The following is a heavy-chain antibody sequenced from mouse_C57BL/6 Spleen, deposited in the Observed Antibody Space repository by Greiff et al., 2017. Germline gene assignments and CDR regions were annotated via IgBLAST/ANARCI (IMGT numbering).Heavy chain of an antibody. V-gene: IGHV1-82*01. CDR1: GYAFSSSW. D-gene: IGHD4-1*01. J-gene: IGHJ2*01. Sequence: VQLQQSGPELVKPGASVKISCKASGYAFSSSWMNWVKQRPGKGLEWIGRIYPGDGDTNYNGKFKGKATLTADKSSSTAYMQLSSLTSEDSAVYFCARSEAGTDYWGQGTTLTVSS. CDR2: IYPGDGDT. CDR3: ARSEAGTDY.